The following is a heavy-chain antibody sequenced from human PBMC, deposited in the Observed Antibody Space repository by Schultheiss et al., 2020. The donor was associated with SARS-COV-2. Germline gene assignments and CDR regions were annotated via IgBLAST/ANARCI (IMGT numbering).Heavy chain of an antibody. Sequence: SETLSLTCSVSSSSITGFFWTWIRQPPGKGLDPIGNIYFTGITKYNPSLKSRVTISIDTSKNQFSLKLGSVTAADTAVYFCARATRVESLFSVRGGSFDFWGRGALVTVSS. D-gene: IGHD5-24*01. V-gene: IGHV4-59*01. J-gene: IGHJ4*02. CDR3: ARATRVESLFSVRGGSFDF. CDR2: IYFTGIT. CDR1: SSSITGFF.